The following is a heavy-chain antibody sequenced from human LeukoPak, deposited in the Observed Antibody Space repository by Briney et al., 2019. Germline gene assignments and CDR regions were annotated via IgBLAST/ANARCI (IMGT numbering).Heavy chain of an antibody. Sequence: PSETLSLTCAVYGGSFSGYYWSWIRQPPGKGLEWIGEINHSGSTNYNPSLKSRVTISVDTSKNQLSLKLSSVTAADTAVYYCARLIRYFDWLYDYWGQGTLVTVSS. CDR1: GGSFSGYY. CDR2: INHSGST. V-gene: IGHV4-34*01. D-gene: IGHD3-9*01. J-gene: IGHJ4*02. CDR3: ARLIRYFDWLYDY.